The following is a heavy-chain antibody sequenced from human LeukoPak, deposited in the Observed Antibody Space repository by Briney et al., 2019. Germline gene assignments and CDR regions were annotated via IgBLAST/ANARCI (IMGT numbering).Heavy chain of an antibody. D-gene: IGHD6-13*01. CDR3: AKGSYSSSWYPFDP. J-gene: IGHJ5*02. CDR1: GFTFSSYA. Sequence: PGGSLRLSCAASGFTFSSYAMSWVRQAPGKGLEWVSAISGSGGSTYYADSVKGRFTISRDNSKSTLYLQVNSLRAEDTAVYYCAKGSYSSSWYPFDPWGQGTPVIVSS. CDR2: ISGSGGST. V-gene: IGHV3-23*01.